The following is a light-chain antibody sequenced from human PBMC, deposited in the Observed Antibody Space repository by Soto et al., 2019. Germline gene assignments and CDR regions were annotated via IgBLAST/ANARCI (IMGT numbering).Light chain of an antibody. CDR1: QSVSSW. CDR2: DAS. Sequence: DIQMTQSHSTLSASVGDRVTITCRASQSVSSWLAWYQQKPGKAPKLLIYDASNLISGVPSRFSGSGSGTEFTLTISSLQPDDFATYYCQQYNGYSGTFGQGTKVDI. J-gene: IGKJ1*01. CDR3: QQYNGYSGT. V-gene: IGKV1-5*01.